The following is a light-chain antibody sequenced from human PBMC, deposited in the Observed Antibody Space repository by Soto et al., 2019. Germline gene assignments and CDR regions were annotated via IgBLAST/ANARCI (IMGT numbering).Light chain of an antibody. CDR3: EYYGTSIT. V-gene: IGKV3-20*01. Sequence: EIVLTQSPATLSLSPGERATLSCRASQSISSYLAWYQQKPGQAPRLLIYGTSNRATGIPDRVSGSGSGIDFTLTFSRLEPEDFAVYYCEYYGTSITFGGGTKVDIK. J-gene: IGKJ4*01. CDR1: QSISSY. CDR2: GTS.